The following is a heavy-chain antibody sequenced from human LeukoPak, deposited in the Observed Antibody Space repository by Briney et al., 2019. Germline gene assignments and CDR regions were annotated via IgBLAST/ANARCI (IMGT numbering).Heavy chain of an antibody. D-gene: IGHD5-18*01. CDR1: GFTFSGSG. CDR3: SRPGYNYGDDY. CDR2: IRSKANSHAT. Sequence: GGSLRLSCAASGFTFSGSGIHWVRQAAGKGLEWVGRIRSKANSHATEYAESVKGRFSTSRDDSKIRAFLQMNSLKTEDTAVYYCSRPGYNYGDDYWGQGTQVTVSS. V-gene: IGHV3-73*01. J-gene: IGHJ4*02.